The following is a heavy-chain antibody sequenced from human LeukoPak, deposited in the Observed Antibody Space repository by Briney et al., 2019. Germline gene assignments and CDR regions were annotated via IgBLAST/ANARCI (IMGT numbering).Heavy chain of an antibody. CDR1: GGSISSGSYY. V-gene: IGHV4-61*02. J-gene: IGHJ4*02. CDR2: ICTSGST. Sequence: SETLSLTCTVSGGSISSGSYYWSWIRQPAGKGLEWIGRICTSGSTNYNPSLKSRVTISVDTSKNQFSLKLSSVTAADTAVYYCASGLGATWGYFDYWGQGTLVTVSS. D-gene: IGHD1-26*01. CDR3: ASGLGATWGYFDY.